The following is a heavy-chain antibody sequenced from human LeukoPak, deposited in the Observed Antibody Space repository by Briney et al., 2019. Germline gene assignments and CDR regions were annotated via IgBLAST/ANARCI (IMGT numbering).Heavy chain of an antibody. CDR2: INHSGST. CDR3: ARGGSYSNYYYYGMDV. CDR1: GGSFSGYY. D-gene: IGHD4-11*01. Sequence: PPETLSLTCAVYGGSFSGYYWSWIRQPPGKGLEWIGEINHSGSTNYNPSLKSRVTISVDTSKNQFSLKLSSVTATDTAVYYCARGGSYSNYYYYGMDVWGQGTTVTVSS. V-gene: IGHV4-34*01. J-gene: IGHJ6*02.